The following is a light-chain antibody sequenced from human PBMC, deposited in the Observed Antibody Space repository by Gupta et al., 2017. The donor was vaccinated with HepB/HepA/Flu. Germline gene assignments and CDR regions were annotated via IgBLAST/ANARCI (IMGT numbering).Light chain of an antibody. CDR1: QDIGDY. CDR2: FAT. CDR3: PQVLSEPCT. J-gene: IGKJ2*02. V-gene: IGKV1-9*01. Sequence: DIQLTQSPSVLSASVGDRVIITCRTSQDIGDYLAWYQQKPGRAPKLLIYFATTLQSGVPSRFSGSGSGTEFTLTVTGLQPEDFGTYYCPQVLSEPCTFGRGTKLEIK.